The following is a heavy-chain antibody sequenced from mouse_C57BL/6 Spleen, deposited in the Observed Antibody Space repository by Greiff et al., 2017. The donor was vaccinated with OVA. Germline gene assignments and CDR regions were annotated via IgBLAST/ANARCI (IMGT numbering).Heavy chain of an antibody. Sequence: QVQLQQSGAELVRPGASVTLSCKASGYTFTDYEMHWVKQTPVHGLEWIGAIDPATGGTAYNQKFTGKAILTADKSSSTAYLELRSLTSEDSAVYYCTRWVNWYFDVWGTGTTVTVSS. J-gene: IGHJ1*03. CDR1: GYTFTDYE. V-gene: IGHV1-15*01. CDR2: IDPATGGT. CDR3: TRWVNWYFDV. D-gene: IGHD2-1*01.